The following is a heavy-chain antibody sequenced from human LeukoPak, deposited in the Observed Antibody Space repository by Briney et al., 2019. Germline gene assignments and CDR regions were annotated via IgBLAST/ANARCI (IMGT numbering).Heavy chain of an antibody. Sequence: SETLSLTCTVSGAPLTSYYWTWVRQPTGKGLEWIGNIHYSGGPVYNLSLKSRLTMSLDMSKNQVSLKLSSVTAADTAVYYCAAFCAGGTCPDYWGQGTLVTVSS. CDR2: IHYSGGP. CDR3: AAFCAGGTCPDY. J-gene: IGHJ4*02. V-gene: IGHV4-59*01. CDR1: GAPLTSYY. D-gene: IGHD2-21*01.